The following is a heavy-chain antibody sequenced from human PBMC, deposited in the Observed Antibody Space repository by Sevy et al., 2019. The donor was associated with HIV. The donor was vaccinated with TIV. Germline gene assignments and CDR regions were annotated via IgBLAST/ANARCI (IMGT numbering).Heavy chain of an antibody. Sequence: GGSLRLSCAASGFTFSNYGMHWVRQAPGKGLEWVAVIWNDGSNKYYADSVKGRFTISRDNSKTTLYLQMKSLRVEDTAVYFCARGGDFNDRSAKRDFDYWGQGTLVTVSS. CDR2: IWNDGSNK. V-gene: IGHV3-33*01. D-gene: IGHD3-22*01. CDR1: GFTFSNYG. J-gene: IGHJ4*02. CDR3: ARGGDFNDRSAKRDFDY.